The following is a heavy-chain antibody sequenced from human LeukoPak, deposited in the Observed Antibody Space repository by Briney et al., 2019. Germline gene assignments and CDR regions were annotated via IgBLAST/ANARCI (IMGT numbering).Heavy chain of an antibody. CDR1: GLTITNYW. Sequence: PGGSLRLSCAASGLTITNYWMHWVRQAPGKGLVWVSRINSNGTRASYVDSVEGRFTISRDNDKTTLYPQMNSLRAEDTAVYYCARDGGDLANDYWGQGTLVTVSS. D-gene: IGHD3-16*01. V-gene: IGHV3-74*01. J-gene: IGHJ4*02. CDR2: INSNGTRA. CDR3: ARDGGDLANDY.